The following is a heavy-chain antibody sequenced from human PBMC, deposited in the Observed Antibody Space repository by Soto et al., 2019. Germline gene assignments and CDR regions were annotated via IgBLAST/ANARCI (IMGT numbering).Heavy chain of an antibody. CDR2: IYYSGST. J-gene: IGHJ3*02. V-gene: IGHV4-59*01. Sequence: SETLSLTCTVSGGSISSYYWSWILQPPGKGLEWIGYIYYSGSTNYNPSLKSRVTISVDTSKNQFSLKLSSVTAADPAVYYCARVWGGAFDIWGQGTMVTVSS. CDR1: GGSISSYY. CDR3: ARVWGGAFDI. D-gene: IGHD3-10*01.